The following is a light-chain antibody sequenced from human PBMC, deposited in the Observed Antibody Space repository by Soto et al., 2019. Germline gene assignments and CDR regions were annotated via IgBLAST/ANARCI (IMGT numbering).Light chain of an antibody. CDR1: SSDVGSYNL. Sequence: QSALTQPASVSGSPGQSITISCTGNSSDVGSYNLVSWYQQHPGKAPKLMIYEGSKRPSGVSNRFSGSKSGNTASLTISGLQAEDEADYYCCSYAGSSTPHFYVFGTGSKVTVL. V-gene: IGLV2-23*01. CDR3: CSYAGSSTPHFYV. J-gene: IGLJ1*01. CDR2: EGS.